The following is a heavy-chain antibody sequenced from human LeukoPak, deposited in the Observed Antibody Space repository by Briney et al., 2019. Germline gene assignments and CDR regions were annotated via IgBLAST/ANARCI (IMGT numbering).Heavy chain of an antibody. Sequence: GGSLRLSCAASGFTFSSYWMHWVRQAPGKGLVWVSRINTDGSSTSYADSVKGRFTISRDNAKNTLYLQMNSLRAEDTAVYYCARDADFWSGYYGGWFDPWGQGTLVTVSS. J-gene: IGHJ5*02. CDR3: ARDADFWSGYYGGWFDP. CDR1: GFTFSSYW. V-gene: IGHV3-74*01. CDR2: INTDGSST. D-gene: IGHD3-3*01.